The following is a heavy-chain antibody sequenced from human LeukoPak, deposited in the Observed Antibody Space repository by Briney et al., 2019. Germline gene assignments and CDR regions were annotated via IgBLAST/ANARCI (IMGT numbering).Heavy chain of an antibody. D-gene: IGHD6-13*01. J-gene: IGHJ6*02. Sequence: SVKVSCKASGGTFSSYAISWVRQAPGQGLEWMGRIIPILGIANYAQKFQGRVTITADKSTSTAYMELSSLRSDDTAVYYCASSQAGIAAAGTSYYYGMDVWGQGTTVTVSS. V-gene: IGHV1-69*04. CDR2: IIPILGIA. CDR3: ASSQAGIAAAGTSYYYGMDV. CDR1: GGTFSSYA.